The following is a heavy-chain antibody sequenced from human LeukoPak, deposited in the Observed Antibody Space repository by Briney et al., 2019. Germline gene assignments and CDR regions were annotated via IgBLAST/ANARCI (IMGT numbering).Heavy chain of an antibody. D-gene: IGHD2-2*02. CDR2: IIPIFGTA. CDR3: ASPGKEYQLLYNYFDY. CDR1: GGTFSSYA. Sequence: SVKVSCKASGGTFSSYAISWVRQAPGQGLEWMGGIIPIFGTANYAQKFQGRVTITADESTSTAYMELGSLRSEDTAVYYCASPGKEYQLLYNYFDYWGQGTLVTVSS. J-gene: IGHJ4*02. V-gene: IGHV1-69*13.